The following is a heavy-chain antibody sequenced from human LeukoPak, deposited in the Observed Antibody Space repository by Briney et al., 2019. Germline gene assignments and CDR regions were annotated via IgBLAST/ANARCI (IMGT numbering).Heavy chain of an antibody. CDR3: AREEWAAPRHGFFDH. J-gene: IGHJ4*02. CDR2: IYYSGST. V-gene: IGHV4-39*07. CDR1: GGSISSSSYY. Sequence: KTSETLSLTCTVSGGSISSSSYYWGWIRQPPGKGLEWIGSIYYSGSTYYNPSLKSRVTMSVDTSKNQFSLKLSSVTAADTAVYYCAREEWAAPRHGFFDHWGQGTLVTVSS. D-gene: IGHD5-24*01.